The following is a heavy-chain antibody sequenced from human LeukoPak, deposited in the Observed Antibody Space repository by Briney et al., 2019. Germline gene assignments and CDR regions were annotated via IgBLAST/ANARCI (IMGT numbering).Heavy chain of an antibody. V-gene: IGHV4-4*09. J-gene: IGHJ5*02. CDR3: ARLRGSYYGDWFDP. D-gene: IGHD1-26*01. CDR2: IYTSGST. Sequence: SETLSLTCTVSGGSISSYYWSWIRQPAGKGLEWIGYIYTSGSTNYNPSLKSRVTISVDTSKNQFSLKLSSMTAADTAVYYCARLRGSYYGDWFDPWGQGALVTVSS. CDR1: GGSISSYY.